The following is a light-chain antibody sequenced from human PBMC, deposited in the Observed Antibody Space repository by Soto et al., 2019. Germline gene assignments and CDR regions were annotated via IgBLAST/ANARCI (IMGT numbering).Light chain of an antibody. CDR2: DTS. J-gene: IGKJ2*01. V-gene: IGKV1-33*01. CDR3: QQHDNVPYT. Sequence: DIHMTQSPSFLSSSVGDRVTITCQASQDIINSLNWYQQKAGQAPKLLIYDTSNLETGVPSRFSGSGSGTDFTLTISSLQADDIATYYCQQHDNVPYTFGQGTRLEIK. CDR1: QDIINS.